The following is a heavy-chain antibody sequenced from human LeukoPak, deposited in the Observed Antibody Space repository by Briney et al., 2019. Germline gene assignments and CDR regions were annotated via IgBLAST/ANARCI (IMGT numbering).Heavy chain of an antibody. Sequence: SVKVSCKASGGTFSSYAISWVRQAPGQGLEWMGRIIPILGIANYAQKFQGRVTITADKSTSTAYMELSSLRSEDTAVYYCARDRNVDSSGELSNWGQGTLVTVSS. CDR3: ARDRNVDSSGELSN. D-gene: IGHD3-22*01. J-gene: IGHJ4*02. CDR2: IIPILGIA. V-gene: IGHV1-69*04. CDR1: GGTFSSYA.